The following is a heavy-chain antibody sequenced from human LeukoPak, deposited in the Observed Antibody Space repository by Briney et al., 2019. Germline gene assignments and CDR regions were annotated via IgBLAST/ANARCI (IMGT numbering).Heavy chain of an antibody. Sequence: SGTLSLTCAVSGGSISSSNWWSWVRQPPGKGLEWIGEIYHSGSTNYNPSLKSRVTISVDKSKNQFSLKLSSVTAADTAVYYCARARRQWLVGTTIRGDNPPYYFDYWGQETLVTVSS. CDR3: ARARRQWLVGTTIRGDNPPYYFDY. V-gene: IGHV4-4*02. J-gene: IGHJ4*02. CDR2: IYHSGST. D-gene: IGHD6-19*01. CDR1: GGSISSSNW.